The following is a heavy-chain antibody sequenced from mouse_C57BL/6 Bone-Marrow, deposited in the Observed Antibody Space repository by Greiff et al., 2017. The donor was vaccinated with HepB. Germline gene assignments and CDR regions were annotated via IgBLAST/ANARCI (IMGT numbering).Heavy chain of an antibody. V-gene: IGHV1-15*01. J-gene: IGHJ3*01. CDR3: TREDSSGYWFAY. D-gene: IGHD3-2*02. Sequence: VQLQQSGAELVRPGASVTLSCKASGYTFTDYEMHWVKQTPVHGLEWIGAIDPETGGTAYNQKFKGKAILTADKSSSTAYMELRSLTSEDSAVYYCTREDSSGYWFAYWGQGTLVTVSA. CDR2: IDPETGGT. CDR1: GYTFTDYE.